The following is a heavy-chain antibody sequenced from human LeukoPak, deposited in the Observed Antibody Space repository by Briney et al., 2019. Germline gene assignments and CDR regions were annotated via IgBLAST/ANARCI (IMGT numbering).Heavy chain of an antibody. V-gene: IGHV7-4-1*02. D-gene: IGHD1-26*01. CDR1: GYTLSDYA. CDR2: INTDTGDL. CDR3: ARPRVGATPSDPFDI. Sequence: ASVKVSCKASGYTLSDYAMSWVRQAPGQGLEWMGWINTDTGDLMYAQGFAGRFVFSLDTSVSTAYLQISSLKAEDTAVYYCARPRVGATPSDPFDIWGQGTMVTVSS. J-gene: IGHJ3*02.